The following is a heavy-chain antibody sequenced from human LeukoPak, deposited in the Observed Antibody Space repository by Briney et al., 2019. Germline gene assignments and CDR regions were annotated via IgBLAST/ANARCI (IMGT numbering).Heavy chain of an antibody. V-gene: IGHV4-34*01. J-gene: IGHJ3*02. CDR2: INHSGST. CDR3: ASRHYYYDSSGYYYRGAFDI. CDR1: GGSFSDYY. Sequence: SETLSLTCAVYGGSFSDYYWSWIRQPPGKGLEWIGEINHSGSTNYNPSLKSRVTISVDTSKNQFSLKLSSVTAADTAVCYCASRHYYYDSSGYYYRGAFDIWGQGTMVTVSS. D-gene: IGHD3-22*01.